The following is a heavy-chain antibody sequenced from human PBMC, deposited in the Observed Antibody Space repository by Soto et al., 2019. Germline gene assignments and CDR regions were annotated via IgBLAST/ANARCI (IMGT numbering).Heavy chain of an antibody. CDR2: IYQNGDT. V-gene: IGHV4-61*08. CDR1: GGPFSSGGYY. D-gene: IGHD3-3*01. J-gene: IGHJ5*02. CDR3: ARDHYDFRSGSRYNWFDP. Sequence: SETLSLTCTVSGGPFSSGGYYWSWIRQEPGKGLEWIGYIYQNGDTSYNPSLKSRVTISVDTSKNQFSLKLSSVTAADTAVYYSARDHYDFRSGSRYNWFDPWGQGTLVTVSA.